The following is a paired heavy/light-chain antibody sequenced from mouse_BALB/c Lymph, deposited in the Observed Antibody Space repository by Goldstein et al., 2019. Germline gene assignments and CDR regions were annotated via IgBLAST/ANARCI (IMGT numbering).Heavy chain of an antibody. CDR3: ARGDFDYFDY. CDR1: GYTFTKYT. Sequence: EVQLQQSGPELVKPGASVKISCKTSGYTFTKYTMLWVKQSHGKSLEWIGGINPNNGGTSYNQKFKGKATLTVDKSSSTTYMELRSLTSEDSAVYSCARGDFDYFDYWGQGTTLTVSS. V-gene: IGHV1-18*01. CDR2: INPNNGGT. J-gene: IGHJ2*01. D-gene: IGHD3-3*01.
Light chain of an antibody. CDR1: QDISNY. CDR2: YTS. J-gene: IGKJ2*01. CDR3: QQYSKLPYT. Sequence: DIQMTQTTSSLSASLGDRVTISCSASQDISNYLNWYQQKPDGTVKLLIYYTSSLHSGVPSRFSGSGSGTDYSLTISNLEPEDIATYYCQQYSKLPYTFGGGTKLEIK. V-gene: IGKV10-94*01.